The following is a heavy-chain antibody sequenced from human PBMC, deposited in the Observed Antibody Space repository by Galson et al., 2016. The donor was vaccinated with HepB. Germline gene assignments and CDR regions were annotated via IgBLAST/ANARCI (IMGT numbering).Heavy chain of an antibody. D-gene: IGHD2-21*01. CDR3: SRQGASRGGGGAGGGGWWWGGGGGGWWGGWGGVVGGGGGGGGGGGGAGGGVGG. V-gene: IGHV5-10-1*01. CDR1: GYSFTTYW. Sequence: AEVKKPGESLRISCKGSGYSFTTYWISWVRQMPGRGLEWVGRIAPSDSYTHYSPSFHGHVTISVDKSISTSYLQWSSLQASDAAMYFCSRQGASRGGGGAGGGGWWWGGGGGGWWGGWGGVVGGGGGGGGGGGGAGGGVGGWGEGTRVTVSS. CDR2: IAPSDSYT. J-gene: IGHJ4*02.